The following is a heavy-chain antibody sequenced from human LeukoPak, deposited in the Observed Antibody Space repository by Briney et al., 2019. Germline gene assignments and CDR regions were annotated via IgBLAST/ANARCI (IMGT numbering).Heavy chain of an antibody. Sequence: PSETLSLTCAVYGGSFSGYYWSWIRQPPGKGLAWIGEINHSGSTNYNPSLKSRVTISVDTSKNQFSLKLSSVTAADTAVYYCARGSTMIVVVPFQHWGQGTLVTVSS. CDR1: GGSFSGYY. J-gene: IGHJ1*01. D-gene: IGHD3-22*01. V-gene: IGHV4-34*01. CDR3: ARGSTMIVVVPFQH. CDR2: INHSGST.